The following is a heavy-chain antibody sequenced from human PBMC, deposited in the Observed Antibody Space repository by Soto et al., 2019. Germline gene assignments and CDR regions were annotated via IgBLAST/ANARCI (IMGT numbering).Heavy chain of an antibody. Sequence: QAHLVQSGPEVKKPGASVKVSCKGSGYIFTSYGIAWVRQAPGQGLEWMGWISAHNGNTEYAQKFQGRVTVTRDTSTSIAYLELRSLRSDGTALYYCARGRSGDYWGQGALVTVSS. J-gene: IGHJ4*02. V-gene: IGHV1-18*01. CDR1: GYIFTSYG. CDR3: ARGRSGDY. CDR2: ISAHNGNT.